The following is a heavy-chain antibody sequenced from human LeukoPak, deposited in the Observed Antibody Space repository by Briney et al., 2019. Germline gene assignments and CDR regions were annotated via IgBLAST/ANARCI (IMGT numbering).Heavy chain of an antibody. CDR2: IYTSGST. J-gene: IGHJ6*03. V-gene: IGHV4-61*02. Sequence: SQTLSLTCTVSGGSISSGSYYWSWIRQPAGKGLEWIGRIYTSGSTNYNPSLKSRVTISVDTSKNQFSLKLSSVTAADTAVYYCARLRGITMVRGVISHRGYYYYYMDVWGKGTTVTISS. CDR1: GGSISSGSYY. CDR3: ARLRGITMVRGVISHRGYYYYYMDV. D-gene: IGHD3-10*01.